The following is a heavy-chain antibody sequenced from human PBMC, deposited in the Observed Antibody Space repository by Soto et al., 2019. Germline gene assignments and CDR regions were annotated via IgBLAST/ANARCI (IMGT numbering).Heavy chain of an antibody. D-gene: IGHD3-10*01. CDR3: ARDMDGNPFDY. J-gene: IGHJ4*02. CDR1: GYSFTAFH. V-gene: IGHV1-18*04. CDR2: ISAYNGNT. Sequence: ASVKVSCKASGYSFTAFHMHWVRQAPGQGLEWMGWISAYNGNTNYAQKLQGRVTMTTDTSTSTAYMELRSLRSDDTAVYYCARDMDGNPFDYWGQGTLVTVSS.